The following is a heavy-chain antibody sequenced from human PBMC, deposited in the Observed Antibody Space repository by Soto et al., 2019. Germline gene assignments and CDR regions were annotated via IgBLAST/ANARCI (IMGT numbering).Heavy chain of an antibody. D-gene: IGHD6-13*01. J-gene: IGHJ4*02. CDR1: GFTFNNNW. Sequence: GGSLRLSCAASGFTFNNNWMHWVRQAPGKGLVWVARINYVGSITTYADSVKGQFTISRDNAKSTLYLQMNSLTADDTAVYYCARMSSTWYVTFDYWGQGALVTVSS. V-gene: IGHV3-74*01. CDR2: INYVGSIT. CDR3: ARMSSTWYVTFDY.